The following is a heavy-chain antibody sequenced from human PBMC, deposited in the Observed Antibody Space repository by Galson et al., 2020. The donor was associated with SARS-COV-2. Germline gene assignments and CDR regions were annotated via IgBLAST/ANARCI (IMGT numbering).Heavy chain of an antibody. V-gene: IGHV4-39*01. J-gene: IGHJ2*01. CDR2: IYYSGTT. CDR1: GGSISTTSYL. CDR3: ARRGGTGTTQHFDL. Sequence: SETLSLTCTVSGGSISTTSYLWGWIRQPPGKGLEWIGTIYYSGTTYYNPSLRSRVTISVDTSKNQFSLKLNSVTAADTAVYYCARRGGTGTTQHFDLWGRGTLVTVSS. D-gene: IGHD4-17*01.